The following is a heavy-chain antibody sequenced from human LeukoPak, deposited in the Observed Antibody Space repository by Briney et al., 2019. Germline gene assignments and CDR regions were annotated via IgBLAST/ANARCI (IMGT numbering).Heavy chain of an antibody. J-gene: IGHJ5*02. CDR1: GFTFSSYE. V-gene: IGHV3-48*03. CDR2: ISSSGSTI. CDR3: ARAVTWIDP. Sequence: GGSLRLSCAASGFTFSSYEMNWVRQAPGKGLEWVSYISSSGSTIYYADSVKGRFTISRDNSKNTLDLQMNGLRAEDTAVYYCARAVTWIDPWGQGTLVTVSS.